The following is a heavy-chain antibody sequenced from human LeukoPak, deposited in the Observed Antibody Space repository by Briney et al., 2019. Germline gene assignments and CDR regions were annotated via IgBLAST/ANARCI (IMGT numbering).Heavy chain of an antibody. V-gene: IGHV3-48*03. D-gene: IGHD6-13*01. CDR2: ISSSGSTI. J-gene: IGHJ4*02. CDR1: GFTLSSYE. CDR3: ARGYAFRVELFDY. Sequence: GGSLRLSCAVSGFTLSSYEMNWVRQAPGKGLEWVSYISSSGSTIYYADSVKGRFTISRDNAKNSLYLQMNSLRAEDTAVYYCARGYAFRVELFDYWGQGTLVTVSS.